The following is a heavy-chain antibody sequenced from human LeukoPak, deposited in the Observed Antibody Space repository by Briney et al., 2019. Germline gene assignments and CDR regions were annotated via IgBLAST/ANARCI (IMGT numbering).Heavy chain of an antibody. Sequence: SETLSLTCIVSNGSVSSGGYSWSWIRQPPGKGLEWIGYIYHSGSTHYNPSLKSRVTISVDRSKNQFSLKLSSVTAADTAVYYCARDSGYSHAFDIWGQGTMVTVSS. D-gene: IGHD3-22*01. J-gene: IGHJ3*02. CDR2: IYHSGST. CDR3: ARDSGYSHAFDI. V-gene: IGHV4-30-2*01. CDR1: NGSVSSGGYS.